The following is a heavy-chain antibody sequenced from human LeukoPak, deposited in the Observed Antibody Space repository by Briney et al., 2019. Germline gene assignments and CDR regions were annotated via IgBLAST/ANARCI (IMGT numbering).Heavy chain of an antibody. Sequence: SETLSLTCTVSGASMSSSSFYWGWIRQPPGKGLEWIGSIYYSGTTNYNPSLRSRVTISVDTSKNQFSLKLTSVTAADTAVYYCAREDYWGQGTLVTVSS. CDR3: AREDY. CDR1: GASMSSSSFY. V-gene: IGHV4-39*02. CDR2: IYYSGTT. J-gene: IGHJ4*02.